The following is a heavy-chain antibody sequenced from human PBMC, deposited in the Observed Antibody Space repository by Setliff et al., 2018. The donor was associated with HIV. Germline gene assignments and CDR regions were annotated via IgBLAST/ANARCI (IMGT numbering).Heavy chain of an antibody. CDR1: GFTLSEVS. CDR3: ARAAGDWNTFDI. D-gene: IGHD1-1*01. Sequence: ASVKVSCKVSGFTLSEVSIHWVRQAPGKGLEWMGWIIPNSDDTNYAQKFQGRVTMTRDTSISTAYMEMSRLRSDDTAIYYCARAAGDWNTFDIWGQGTMVTVSS. CDR2: IIPNSDDT. J-gene: IGHJ3*02. V-gene: IGHV1-2*02.